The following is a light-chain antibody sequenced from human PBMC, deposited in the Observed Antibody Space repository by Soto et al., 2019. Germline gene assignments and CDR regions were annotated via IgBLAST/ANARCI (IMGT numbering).Light chain of an antibody. V-gene: IGLV2-14*01. CDR1: SSDVGGYNY. CDR2: EVS. J-gene: IGLJ3*02. CDR3: SSYTSSSVWV. Sequence: QSALTQPASVSGSPGQSITTSCTGTSSDVGGYNYVSWYQQHPGKAPKLMIYEVSNRPSGVSNRFSGSKSGNTASLTISGLQAEDEADYYCSSYTSSSVWVFGGGTQLTVL.